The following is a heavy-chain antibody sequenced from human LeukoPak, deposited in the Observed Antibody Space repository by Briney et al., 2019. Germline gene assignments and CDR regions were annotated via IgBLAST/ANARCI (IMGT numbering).Heavy chain of an antibody. CDR3: ASTYYYDSSGYYPFDY. D-gene: IGHD3-22*01. J-gene: IGHJ4*02. V-gene: IGHV1-18*01. Sequence: ASVKVSCKASGYTFTSYGISWVRQAPGQGLEWMGWISAYNGNTDYAQKLQGRVTMTTDTSTSTAHMELRSLRSDDTAVYYCASTYYYDSSGYYPFDYWGQGTLVTVSS. CDR1: GYTFTSYG. CDR2: ISAYNGNT.